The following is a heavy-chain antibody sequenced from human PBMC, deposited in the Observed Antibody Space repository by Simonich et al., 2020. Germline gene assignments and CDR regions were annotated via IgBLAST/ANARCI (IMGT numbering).Heavy chain of an antibody. J-gene: IGHJ6*02. CDR1: GFTFSSYE. D-gene: IGHD6-6*01. CDR2: ISSSGSTI. Sequence: EVQLVESGGGLVQPGGSLRLSCAASGFTFSSYEMNWVRQGPGKGLEWVSYISSSGSTIYYADSVKGRFTISRDNAKNSLYLQMNSLRAEDTAVYYCARDFRLQLVEIGTYYYYGMDVWGQGTTVTVSS. CDR3: ARDFRLQLVEIGTYYYYGMDV. V-gene: IGHV3-48*03.